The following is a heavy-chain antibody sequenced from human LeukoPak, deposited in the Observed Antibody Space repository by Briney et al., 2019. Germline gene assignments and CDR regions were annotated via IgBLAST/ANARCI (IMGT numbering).Heavy chain of an antibody. CDR2: IYHSGST. CDR1: GYSISSGYY. D-gene: IGHD2-2*01. CDR3: ARRILYCSSTSCYLWDY. V-gene: IGHV4-38-2*01. J-gene: IGHJ4*02. Sequence: SETLSLTCAVSGYSISSGYYWGWIRQPPGKGLEWIGSIYHSGSTYYNPSLKSRVTISVDTSKNQFSLELSSVTAADTAVYYCARRILYCSSTSCYLWDYWGQGTLVTVSS.